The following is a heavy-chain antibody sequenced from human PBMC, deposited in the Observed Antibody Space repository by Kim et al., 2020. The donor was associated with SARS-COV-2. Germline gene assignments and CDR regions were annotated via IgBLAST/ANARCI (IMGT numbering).Heavy chain of an antibody. V-gene: IGHV7-4-1*02. CDR1: GYTLTTYG. Sequence: ASVKVSCKASGYTLTTYGMNWVRQAPGQGLEWMGWINTNTGNPTYAQGFTGRFVFSLDTSVSTAYLHISSLKAEDTAVYYCARGPPPELSYWGQGTLVTVSS. CDR2: INTNTGNP. CDR3: ARGPPPELSY. J-gene: IGHJ4*02. D-gene: IGHD1-7*01.